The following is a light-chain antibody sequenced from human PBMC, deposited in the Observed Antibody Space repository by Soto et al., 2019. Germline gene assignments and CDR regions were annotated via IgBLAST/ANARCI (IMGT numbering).Light chain of an antibody. Sequence: DIQMTQSPSSLSASVGDRVIITCRASQISSYLNWYQQKQGKAPKLLIYAASTLQSGVPSRFSGSGSGTEFTLTISNLQPEDFATYYCQQTYSTPLTFGGGTTVEI. CDR3: QQTYSTPLT. V-gene: IGKV1-39*01. CDR2: AAS. CDR1: QISSY. J-gene: IGKJ4*01.